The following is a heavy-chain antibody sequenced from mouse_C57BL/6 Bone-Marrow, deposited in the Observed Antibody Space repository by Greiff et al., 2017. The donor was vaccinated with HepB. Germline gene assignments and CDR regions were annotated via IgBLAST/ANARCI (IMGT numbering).Heavy chain of an antibody. CDR1: GFSFSSYG. V-gene: IGHV5-6*01. Sequence: EVHLVESGGDLVKPGGSLKLSCAASGFSFSSYGMSWVRQTPDKRLEWVATISSGGSYTYYPASVKGRFTISRDNAKNTLYLQMSSLKSEDTAMYYCARHKENYYGSSYAMDYWGQGTSVTVSS. CDR3: ARHKENYYGSSYAMDY. CDR2: ISSGGSYT. D-gene: IGHD1-1*01. J-gene: IGHJ4*01.